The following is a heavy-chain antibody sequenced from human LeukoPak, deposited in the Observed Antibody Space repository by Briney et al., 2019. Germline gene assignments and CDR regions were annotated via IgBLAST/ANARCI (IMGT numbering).Heavy chain of an antibody. D-gene: IGHD3-22*01. Sequence: ASVKVSCKASGYTFTSYDINWVRQATGQGLEWMGWMNPNSGNTGYAQKFQGRVTITRNTSISTAYMELSSLRSDDTAVYYCARLKGIVVVDDAFDIWGQGTMVTVSS. CDR2: MNPNSGNT. CDR3: ARLKGIVVVDDAFDI. J-gene: IGHJ3*02. CDR1: GYTFTSYD. V-gene: IGHV1-8*03.